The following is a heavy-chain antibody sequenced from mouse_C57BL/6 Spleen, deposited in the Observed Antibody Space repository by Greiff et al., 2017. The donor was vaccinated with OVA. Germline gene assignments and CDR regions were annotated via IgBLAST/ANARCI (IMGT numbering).Heavy chain of an antibody. CDR1: GFTFSDYY. V-gene: IGHV5-16*01. J-gene: IGHJ4*01. CDR2: INYDGSST. D-gene: IGHD2-5*01. Sequence: EVMLVESEGGLVQPGSSMKLSCTASGFTFSDYYMAWVRQVPEKGLEWVANINYDGSSTYYLDSFKSRFIISRDNAKNILYLQMSSLKSEDTATYDCARDHYSNYAMDYWGQGTSVTVSS. CDR3: ARDHYSNYAMDY.